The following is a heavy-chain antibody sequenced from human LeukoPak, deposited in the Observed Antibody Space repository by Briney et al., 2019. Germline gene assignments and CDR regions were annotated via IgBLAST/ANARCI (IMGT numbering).Heavy chain of an antibody. V-gene: IGHV1-46*04. J-gene: IGHJ6*03. D-gene: IGHD3-22*01. CDR1: GYTFTRSY. Sequence: ASVKVSCKASGYTFTRSYMHWVRQAPGQGLEWMGIINPSGGSTSYAQKLPGRVTMTRDTSTSTVYMELSSLRSEDTAVYYCARDGHYYDSSGYPRFYYMDVWGKGTTVTVSS. CDR3: ARDGHYYDSSGYPRFYYMDV. CDR2: INPSGGST.